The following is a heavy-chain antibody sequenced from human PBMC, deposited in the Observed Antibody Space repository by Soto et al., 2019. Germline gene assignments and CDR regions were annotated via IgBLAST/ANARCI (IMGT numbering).Heavy chain of an antibody. V-gene: IGHV4-34*01. Sequence: QVQLPQWGAGLLKPSETLSLTCAVYGGSFSDYYWSWIRQSPGKGLEWIGEINHSGSTNSNPSLKSRATMSVDTSKNQFSLKMTSVTAADAAVYYCARGHGVFDYWGQGSLVTVSS. J-gene: IGHJ4*02. CDR1: GGSFSDYY. D-gene: IGHD3-16*01. CDR3: ARGHGVFDY. CDR2: INHSGST.